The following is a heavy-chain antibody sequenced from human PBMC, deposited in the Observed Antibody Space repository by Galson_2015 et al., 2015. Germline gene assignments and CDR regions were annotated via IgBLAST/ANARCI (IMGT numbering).Heavy chain of an antibody. V-gene: IGHV3-53*01. Sequence: SLRLSCAASGFTVSSNYMSWVRQAPGKGLEWVSLIYSGGSTYYAGSVKGRFTISRDNSKNTLYLQMNSLRAEDTAVYYCARVIAAQHYTLDVWGQGTTVTVSS. CDR1: GFTVSSNY. J-gene: IGHJ6*02. CDR3: ARVIAAQHYTLDV. CDR2: IYSGGST. D-gene: IGHD6-13*01.